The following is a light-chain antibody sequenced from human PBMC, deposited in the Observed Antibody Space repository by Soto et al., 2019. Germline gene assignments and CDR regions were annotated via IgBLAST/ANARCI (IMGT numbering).Light chain of an antibody. J-gene: IGLJ3*02. Sequence: QAVVTQPPSVSGAPGQRVTISCTGSSSNIGAGYDVHWYQQLPGTAPKLLIYGNSNRPSGVPDRFSGSKSGTSASLAITGLHAEDEDDYYCQYYDSSLSGLWVFGGGTKLTVL. V-gene: IGLV1-40*01. CDR2: GNS. CDR1: SSNIGAGYD. CDR3: QYYDSSLSGLWV.